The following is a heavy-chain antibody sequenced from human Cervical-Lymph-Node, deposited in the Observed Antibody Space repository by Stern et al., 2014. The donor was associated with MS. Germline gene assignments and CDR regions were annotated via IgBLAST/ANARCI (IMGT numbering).Heavy chain of an antibody. Sequence: QVQLQESGPGLVKPSETLSLTCTVSGGSISSSRYYWGWIRQPPGKGLEWIGSFYYSGSTYYNPSLKSRVTISVDTAKNQFSLKRTSVTAADTAVFYCARQRAYCSSASCCATFDYWGQGTLVTVSS. CDR1: GGSISSSRYY. CDR3: ARQRAYCSSASCCATFDY. D-gene: IGHD2-2*01. V-gene: IGHV4-39*01. CDR2: FYYSGST. J-gene: IGHJ4*02.